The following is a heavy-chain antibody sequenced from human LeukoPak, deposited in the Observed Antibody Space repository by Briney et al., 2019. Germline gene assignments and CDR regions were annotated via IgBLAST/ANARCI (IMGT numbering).Heavy chain of an antibody. CDR2: LSYDASNE. D-gene: IGHD1-26*01. CDR3: ARDTRTFDY. J-gene: IGHJ4*02. CDR1: GFTFSTYG. Sequence: GGSLRLSCAAAGFTFSTYGIHWVRQAPGKGLEWVAVLSYDASNEYHADSVKGRFTISRDNSKNTLYLQMNSLRAEDTAVYCCARDTRTFDYWGQGTQVTVSS. V-gene: IGHV3-30*03.